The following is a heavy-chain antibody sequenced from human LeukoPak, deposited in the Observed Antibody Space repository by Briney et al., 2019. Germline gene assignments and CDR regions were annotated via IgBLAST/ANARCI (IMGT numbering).Heavy chain of an antibody. J-gene: IGHJ4*02. V-gene: IGHV3-23*01. CDR3: AKLIPSSGWPIDY. CDR1: GFTFNSYG. D-gene: IGHD6-19*01. Sequence: PGGSLRLSCAGSGFTFNSYGMSWVRQAPGKGLEWVSSLSGSGGSKYYADSVKGRLTISRDNSKNTLYLQMNSLRAEDTAVYYCAKLIPSSGWPIDYWGQGTLVTVSS. CDR2: LSGSGGSK.